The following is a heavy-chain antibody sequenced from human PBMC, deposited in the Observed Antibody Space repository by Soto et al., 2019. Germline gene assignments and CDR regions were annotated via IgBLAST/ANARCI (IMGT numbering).Heavy chain of an antibody. D-gene: IGHD1-26*01. CDR1: GSTFTSYG. V-gene: IGHV1-18*04. Sequence: ASVKVSCKASGSTFTSYGISWVRQAPGQGLEWMGWISAYNGNTNYAQKLQGRVTMTTDTSTSTAYTELRSLRSDDTAVYYCARGWEDTDYYYGMDVWGQGTTVTSPQ. J-gene: IGHJ6*01. CDR2: ISAYNGNT. CDR3: ARGWEDTDYYYGMDV.